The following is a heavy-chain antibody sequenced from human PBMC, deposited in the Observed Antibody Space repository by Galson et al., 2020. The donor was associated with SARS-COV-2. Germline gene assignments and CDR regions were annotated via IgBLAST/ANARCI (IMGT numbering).Heavy chain of an antibody. CDR2: MNPNSGNT. J-gene: IGHJ5*02. Sequence: ASVKVSCKASGYTFTNYEINWVRQAPGQGLEWMGWMNPNSGNTCYAQKFQGRVTMTRTTSISTAYMELNSLTSEDTAVYYCARSYDDFATWFDPWGQGTLVTVSS. V-gene: IGHV1-8*01. D-gene: IGHD4-17*01. CDR1: GYTFTNYE. CDR3: ARSYDDFATWFDP.